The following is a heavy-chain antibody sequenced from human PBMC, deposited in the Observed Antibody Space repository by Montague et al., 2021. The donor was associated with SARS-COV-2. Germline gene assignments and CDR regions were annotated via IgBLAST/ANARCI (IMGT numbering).Heavy chain of an antibody. D-gene: IGHD3-3*01. CDR2: IYYSGGT. CDR3: ARVLSHRAIFGVVIINGMDV. CDR1: GGSISSGGYY. J-gene: IGHJ6*02. V-gene: IGHV4-31*03. Sequence: TLSLTCTVSGGSISSGGYYWSWIRQHPGKGLEWIGYIYYSGGTYYNPSLKSRVTISVDTSKNQFSLKLSSVTAADTAVYYCARVLSHRAIFGVVIINGMDVWGQGTTVTVSS.